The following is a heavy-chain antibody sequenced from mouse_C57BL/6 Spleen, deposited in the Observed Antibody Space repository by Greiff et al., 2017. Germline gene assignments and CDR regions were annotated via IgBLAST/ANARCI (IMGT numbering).Heavy chain of an antibody. CDR2: IYPRSGNT. J-gene: IGHJ4*01. Sequence: QVQLKQSGAELARPGASVKLSCKASGYTFTSYGISWVKQRTGQGLEWIGEIYPRSGNTYYNEKFKGKATLTADKSSSTAYMELRSLTSEDSAVYFCARGGYDSTYYAMDYWGQGTSVTVSS. CDR3: ARGGYDSTYYAMDY. CDR1: GYTFTSYG. D-gene: IGHD2-4*01. V-gene: IGHV1-81*01.